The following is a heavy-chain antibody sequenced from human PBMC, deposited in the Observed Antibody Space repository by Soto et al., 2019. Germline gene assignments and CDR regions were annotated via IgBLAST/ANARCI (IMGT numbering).Heavy chain of an antibody. D-gene: IGHD6-19*01. J-gene: IGHJ4*02. Sequence: QVQLVESGGGVVQPGRSLRLSCEASGFTFSSYGMHWVRQAPGKGLEWVAVISYDGSNKYYADSVKGRFTISRDNSKNTLYLQMNSLRAEDTAVYYCAKDLSQWLTRYFFDDWGQGTLVTVSS. CDR2: ISYDGSNK. V-gene: IGHV3-30*18. CDR1: GFTFSSYG. CDR3: AKDLSQWLTRYFFDD.